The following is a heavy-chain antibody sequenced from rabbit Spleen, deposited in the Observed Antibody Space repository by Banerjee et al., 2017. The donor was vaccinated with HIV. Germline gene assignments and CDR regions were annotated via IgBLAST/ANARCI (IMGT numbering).Heavy chain of an antibody. CDR1: GFSFSNSYW. Sequence: QEQLEESGGDLVKPEGSLTLTCTASGFSFSNSYWICWVRQAPGKGLEWIACIYPSSASTYYASWAKGRFTISKTSSTTVTLQMTSLTAADTATYFCARGEYFTVGFSSYGIYLDLWGPGTLVTVS. CDR3: ARGEYFTVGFSSYGIYLDL. V-gene: IGHV1S45*01. D-gene: IGHD5-1*01. J-gene: IGHJ4*01. CDR2: IYPSSAST.